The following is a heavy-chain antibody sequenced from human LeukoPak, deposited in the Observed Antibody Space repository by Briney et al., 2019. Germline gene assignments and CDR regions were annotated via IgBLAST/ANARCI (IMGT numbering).Heavy chain of an antibody. Sequence: GRSLRLSCAASGFTFDDYAMHWVRQAPGKGLEWVSGISWNSGSIGYAVSVKGRFTISRDNAKNSLYLQMNSLRAEDTALYYCAKGGYGPYYFDYWGQGTLVTVSS. V-gene: IGHV3-9*01. CDR1: GFTFDDYA. D-gene: IGHD5-18*01. J-gene: IGHJ4*02. CDR2: ISWNSGSI. CDR3: AKGGYGPYYFDY.